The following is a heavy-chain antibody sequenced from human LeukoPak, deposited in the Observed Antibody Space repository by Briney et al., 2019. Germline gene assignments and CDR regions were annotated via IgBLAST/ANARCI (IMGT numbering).Heavy chain of an antibody. J-gene: IGHJ5*02. D-gene: IGHD6-13*01. CDR2: INPNSGGT. CDR1: GYTFTGYY. V-gene: IGHV1-2*02. Sequence: ASVEVSCKASGYTFTGYYMHWVRQAPGQGLEWMGWINPNSGGTNYAQKFQGRVTMTRDTSISTAYMELSRLRSDDTAVYYCARVEDSSSWYLRWFDPWGQGTLVAVSS. CDR3: ARVEDSSSWYLRWFDP.